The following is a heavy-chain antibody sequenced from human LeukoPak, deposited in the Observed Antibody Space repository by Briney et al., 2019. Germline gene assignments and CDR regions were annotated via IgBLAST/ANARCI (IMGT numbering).Heavy chain of an antibody. Sequence: SETLSLTCTVSGGSISSSSYYWGWIRQPPGKGLEWIGSIYYTRSTYYNPSLKSRVTISVDTSKNQFSLKLTSVTAADTAVYYCARGVTMIVVVIHDWYFDLWGRGTLVTVSS. CDR3: ARGVTMIVVVIHDWYFDL. CDR1: GGSISSSSYY. J-gene: IGHJ2*01. D-gene: IGHD3-22*01. V-gene: IGHV4-39*01. CDR2: IYYTRST.